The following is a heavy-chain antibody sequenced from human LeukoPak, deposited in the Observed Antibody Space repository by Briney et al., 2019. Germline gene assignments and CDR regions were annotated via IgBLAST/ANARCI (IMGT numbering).Heavy chain of an antibody. CDR1: GDTFSSYA. J-gene: IGHJ6*04. CDR3: ASQGSRYCSGGSCYPSRHYYYYYGMDV. Sequence: RRASVKVSCKASGDTFSSYAISRVRQAPGQGLEWMGGIIPIFGTANYAQKFQGRVTITADESTSTAYRELSSLRSEDTAVYYCASQGSRYCSGGSCYPSRHYYYYYGMDVWGKGTTVTVSS. D-gene: IGHD2-15*01. V-gene: IGHV1-69*13. CDR2: IIPIFGTA.